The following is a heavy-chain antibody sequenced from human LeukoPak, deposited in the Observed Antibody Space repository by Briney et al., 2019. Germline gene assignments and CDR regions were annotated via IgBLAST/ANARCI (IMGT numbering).Heavy chain of an antibody. J-gene: IGHJ2*01. D-gene: IGHD2-8*02. V-gene: IGHV3-13*01. CDR1: GFTLRNYD. CDR2: IGTEDDT. CDR3: ARGRFVLVPSLERWYFDL. Sequence: PGGSLRLSCTASGFTLRNYDMHWVRQTTEKGLEWVSGIGTEDDTFYPESVKGRFTFSRENAKNSFYLQMNSLRAGDTAVYYCARGRFVLVPSLERWYFDLWGRGTLVTVSS.